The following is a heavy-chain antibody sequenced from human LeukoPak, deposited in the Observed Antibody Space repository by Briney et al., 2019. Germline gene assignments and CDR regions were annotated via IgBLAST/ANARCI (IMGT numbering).Heavy chain of an antibody. V-gene: IGHV3-30-3*01. CDR2: ISYDGSNK. D-gene: IGHD5-24*01. Sequence: GGSLRLSCAASGFTFSSYAMHWVRQAPGKGMEWVAVISYDGSNKYYADSVKGRFTISRDNSKNTLYLQMNSLRAEDTAVYYCARGRDGYKPGAFDIWGQGTMVTVSS. CDR3: ARGRDGYKPGAFDI. CDR1: GFTFSSYA. J-gene: IGHJ3*02.